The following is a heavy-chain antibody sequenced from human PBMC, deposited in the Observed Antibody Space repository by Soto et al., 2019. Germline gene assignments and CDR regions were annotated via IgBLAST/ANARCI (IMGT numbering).Heavy chain of an antibody. CDR3: ARTVGYYYGMDV. CDR2: INAGNGNT. CDR1: GYTFTSYA. J-gene: IGHJ6*02. Sequence: ASVKLSCKASGYTFTSYAMHWVRQAPGQRLEWMGWINAGNGNTKYSQKFQGRVTITRDTSASTAYMELSSLRSEDTAVYYCARTVGYYYGMDVWGQGTTVTVSS. V-gene: IGHV1-3*01. D-gene: IGHD4-17*01.